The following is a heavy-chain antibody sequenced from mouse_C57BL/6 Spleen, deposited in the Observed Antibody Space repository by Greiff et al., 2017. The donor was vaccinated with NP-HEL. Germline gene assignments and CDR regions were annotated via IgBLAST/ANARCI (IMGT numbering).Heavy chain of an antibody. CDR3: ARGGDYDGWYFDV. CDR1: GYTFTSYG. D-gene: IGHD2-4*01. V-gene: IGHV1-81*01. Sequence: VKLQESGAELARPGASVKLSCKASGYTFTSYGISWVKQRTGQGLEWIGEIYPRSGNTYYNEKFKGKATLTADKSSSTAYMELRSLTSEDSAVYFCARGGDYDGWYFDVWGTGTTVTVSS. CDR2: IYPRSGNT. J-gene: IGHJ1*03.